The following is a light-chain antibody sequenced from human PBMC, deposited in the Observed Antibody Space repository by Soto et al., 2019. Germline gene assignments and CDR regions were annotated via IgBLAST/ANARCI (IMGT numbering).Light chain of an antibody. V-gene: IGLV1-40*01. CDR3: QSYDSSLSGWV. J-gene: IGLJ2*01. CDR1: SSNIGAGYD. Sequence: QLVLTQPPSVSGAPGQRVTISCTGSSSNIGAGYDVHWYQQLPGTAPKLLIYANNNRPPGVPDRFSGSKSGTSASLAITGLQAEDEADYYCQSYDSSLSGWVFGGGTKLTVL. CDR2: ANN.